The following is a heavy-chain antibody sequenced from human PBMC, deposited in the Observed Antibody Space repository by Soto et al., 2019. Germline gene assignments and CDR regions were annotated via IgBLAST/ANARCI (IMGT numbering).Heavy chain of an antibody. CDR1: GYTFTIYG. CDR3: ARGSYYDFWSGYSGYYYGMDV. D-gene: IGHD3-3*01. J-gene: IGHJ6*02. CDR2: ISAYNGNT. V-gene: IGHV1-18*01. Sequence: ASVKVSCKASGYTFTIYGISWVRQAPGQGLEWMEWISAYNGNTNYAQKLQGRVNMTTDTSTSTAYMELRSMRSEDTAVYYCARGSYYDFWSGYSGYYYGMDVWGQGTTVTVSS.